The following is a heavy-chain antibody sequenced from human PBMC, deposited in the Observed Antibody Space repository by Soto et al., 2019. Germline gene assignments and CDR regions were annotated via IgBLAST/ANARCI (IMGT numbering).Heavy chain of an antibody. V-gene: IGHV4-4*07. CDR3: ARASLGITAAGHY. Sequence: PSETLSLTCIVSGASISGYYWSWIRQPAGKGLEWIGRVYTHGSTSYNPSLKSRVTMSLDTSKNRFSLRLSSVTAADTAVYYCARASLGITAAGHYWGQGTLVTVSS. CDR1: GASISGYY. D-gene: IGHD3-16*01. CDR2: VYTHGST. J-gene: IGHJ4*02.